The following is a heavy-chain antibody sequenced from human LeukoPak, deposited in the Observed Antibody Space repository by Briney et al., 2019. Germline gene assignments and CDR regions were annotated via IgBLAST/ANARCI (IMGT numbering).Heavy chain of an antibody. D-gene: IGHD5-18*01. J-gene: IGHJ5*02. CDR1: GGSISGSH. V-gene: IGHV4-59*08. CDR2: LYSTGTT. CDR3: VARPLTAPRAWFDP. Sequence: SEALSLTCTVSGGSISGSHWGWIRQPPGKGLEWIMSLYSTGTTEYNASLKSRVAMSVDTSKNQLSLKLTSVTAADTAVYYCVARPLTAPRAWFDPWGQGLLVTVSA.